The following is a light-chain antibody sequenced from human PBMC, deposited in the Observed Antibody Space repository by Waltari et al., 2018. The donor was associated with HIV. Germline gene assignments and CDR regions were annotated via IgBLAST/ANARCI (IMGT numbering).Light chain of an antibody. J-gene: IGLJ2*01. CDR1: SSDVGAYNS. Sequence: QSALTQPASVSGSPGQSIPLSFTGTSSDVGAYNSVPWYQLYPGKAPKVMMFEVNNRPSGVSDRFSGSKSGNTASLTISGLQVEDEAVYFCSSFGRGNTVPFGGGTKVTVL. CDR2: EVN. V-gene: IGLV2-14*01. CDR3: SSFGRGNTVP.